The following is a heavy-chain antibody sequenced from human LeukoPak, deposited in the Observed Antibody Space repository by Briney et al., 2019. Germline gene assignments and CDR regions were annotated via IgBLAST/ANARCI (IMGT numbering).Heavy chain of an antibody. J-gene: IGHJ4*02. CDR3: ARDRPLGTYYNAFDY. D-gene: IGHD3-10*01. CDR2: IWYDGSNK. V-gene: IGHV3-33*01. Sequence: GGSLRLSCAASGFTFSSYGMHWVRQAPGKGLEWVAVIWYDGSNKYYADSVKGRFTISRDNYKNTLYLQMNSLRAKETAVYYCARDRPLGTYYNAFDYWGQGTLVTVPS. CDR1: GFTFSSYG.